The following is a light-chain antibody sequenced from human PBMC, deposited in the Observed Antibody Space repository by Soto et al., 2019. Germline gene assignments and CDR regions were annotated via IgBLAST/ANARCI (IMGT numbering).Light chain of an antibody. V-gene: IGKV1-6*01. CDR2: TAS. Sequence: AIQMTQSPSSLSASVGDRVTITCRASQDIGTDLGWYQQKPGKAPKLLIYTASSLQSGVPSRFSGSGSGTDFTLTISSLQPEDFATYDCLQDYNYPRTFGQGTKLEIK. J-gene: IGKJ2*01. CDR1: QDIGTD. CDR3: LQDYNYPRT.